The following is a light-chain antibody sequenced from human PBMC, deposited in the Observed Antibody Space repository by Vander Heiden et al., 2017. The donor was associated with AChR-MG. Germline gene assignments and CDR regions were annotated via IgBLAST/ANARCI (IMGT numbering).Light chain of an antibody. J-gene: IGKJ5*01. CDR2: DAS. Sequence: EIVLTQSPATLSLSPGERATLSCRASQSVSSYLAWYQQKPGQAPRLLIYDASNSATGIPARFSGGGSGTDFTLTISSLEPEDFAVYYCQQRSNWPPEPFGQGTRLEIK. V-gene: IGKV3-11*01. CDR3: QQRSNWPPEP. CDR1: QSVSSY.